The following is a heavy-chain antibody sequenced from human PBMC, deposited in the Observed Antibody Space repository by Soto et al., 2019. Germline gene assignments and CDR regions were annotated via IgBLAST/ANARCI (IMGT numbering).Heavy chain of an antibody. D-gene: IGHD5-12*01. CDR2: ISYDGSNK. V-gene: IGHV3-30-3*01. CDR3: ARDPGYSGYYYYYYGMDV. Sequence: PGGSLRLSCAASGFTFSSYAMHWVRQAPGKGLEWVAVISYDGSNKYYADSVKGRFTISRDNSKNTLYLQMNSLRAEDTAVYYCARDPGYSGYYYYYYGMDVWGQGTTVTVSS. CDR1: GFTFSSYA. J-gene: IGHJ6*02.